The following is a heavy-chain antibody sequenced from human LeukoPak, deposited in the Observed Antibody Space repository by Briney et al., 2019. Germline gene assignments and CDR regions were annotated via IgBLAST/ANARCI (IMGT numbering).Heavy chain of an antibody. Sequence: GESLRLSCAASGFPFTNYAMSWVRQAPGKGLEWVSSIETSGVKTYYADSVKGRFTISRDNSENTLSLQMNSLRVEDTAVYYCIAAPGPKWYFHYWGQGALVTVSS. J-gene: IGHJ4*02. CDR3: IAAPGPKWYFHY. V-gene: IGHV3-23*01. CDR2: IETSGVKT. CDR1: GFPFTNYA. D-gene: IGHD6-13*01.